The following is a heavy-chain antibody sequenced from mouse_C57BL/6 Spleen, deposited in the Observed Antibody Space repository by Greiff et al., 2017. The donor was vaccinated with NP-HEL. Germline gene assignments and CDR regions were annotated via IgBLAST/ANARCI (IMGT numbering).Heavy chain of an antibody. J-gene: IGHJ1*03. V-gene: IGHV3-6*01. CDR1: GYSITSGYY. CDR2: ISYDGSN. Sequence: DVQLQESGPGLVKPSQSLSLTCSVTGYSITSGYYWNWIRQFPGNKLEWMGYISYDGSNNYNPSLKNRISITRDTSKNQFFLKLNSVTTEDTATYYCAREGYYYGRGYFDVWGTGTTVTVSS. D-gene: IGHD1-1*01. CDR3: AREGYYYGRGYFDV.